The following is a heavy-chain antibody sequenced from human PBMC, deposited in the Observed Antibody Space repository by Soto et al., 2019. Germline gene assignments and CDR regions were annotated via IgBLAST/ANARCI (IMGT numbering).Heavy chain of an antibody. CDR2: IKKDGSEK. CDR3: VRGRTGMDV. Sequence: EVQLVESGGGLVQPGGSLRLSCAASGFTFSYYGMSWVRQAPGKGLEWVANIKKDGSEKYYVDSVKGRFTISRDNAKNSMYLQMSSLRDVDTAVYFCVRGRTGMDVWGQGTTVTVSS. J-gene: IGHJ6*02. CDR1: GFTFSYYG. V-gene: IGHV3-7*05.